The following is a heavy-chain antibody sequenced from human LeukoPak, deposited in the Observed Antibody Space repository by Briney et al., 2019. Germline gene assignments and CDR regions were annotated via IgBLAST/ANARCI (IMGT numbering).Heavy chain of an antibody. Sequence: GESLKISCKASGYIFTSYWIGWVRQTPGKGLEWLGVVYPADYSTIYSPSFQGQVTISADKSIATAYLQWTGLKASDTAMYFCVRRPVEPRTFDFWGPGTLVTVSS. D-gene: IGHD1-14*01. CDR2: VYPADYST. CDR3: VRRPVEPRTFDF. CDR1: GYIFTSYW. V-gene: IGHV5-51*01. J-gene: IGHJ4*02.